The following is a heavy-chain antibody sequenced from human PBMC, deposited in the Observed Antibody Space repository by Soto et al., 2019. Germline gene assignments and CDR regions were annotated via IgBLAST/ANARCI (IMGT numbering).Heavy chain of an antibody. J-gene: IGHJ4*02. CDR2: IDPSDSYT. D-gene: IGHD1-1*01. V-gene: IGHV5-10-1*03. CDR1: GYKFIGYW. CDR3: VRHGNGTPFYFDF. Sequence: EVQLVQSGAEVKKPGESLTISCKGSGYKFIGYWISWVRQMHGKGLEWVGRIDPSDSYTSYSPSFEGHVTISVDKSINTAYLQWRSLQASDTAKYYCVRHGNGTPFYFDFWGRGTLVPVSS.